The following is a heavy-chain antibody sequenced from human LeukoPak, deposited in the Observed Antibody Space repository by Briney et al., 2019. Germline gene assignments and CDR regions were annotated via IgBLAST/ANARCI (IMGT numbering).Heavy chain of an antibody. Sequence: PGGSLRLSCAASGFTFSRYGMHWVRQAPGKGLEWVAVIWYDGSNKYYADSVKGRFTISRDNSKNTLYLQMNSLRAEDTAVYYCARVVKGRGYSGYARWNYYYYGMDVWGQGTTVTVSS. V-gene: IGHV3-33*08. CDR2: IWYDGSNK. CDR3: ARVVKGRGYSGYARWNYYYYGMDV. J-gene: IGHJ6*02. D-gene: IGHD5-12*01. CDR1: GFTFSRYG.